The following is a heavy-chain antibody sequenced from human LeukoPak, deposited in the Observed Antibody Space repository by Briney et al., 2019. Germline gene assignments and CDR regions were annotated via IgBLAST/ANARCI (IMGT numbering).Heavy chain of an antibody. V-gene: IGHV4-34*01. D-gene: IGHD3-10*01. Sequence: TGGSLRLSCAASGFTFSSYEMNWVRQAPGKGLEWIGEINHSGSTNYNPSLKSRVTISVDTSKNQFSLKLSSVTAADTAVYYCARRPRVYGSGSPYDYWGQGTLVTVSS. CDR3: ARRPRVYGSGSPYDY. CDR2: INHSGST. CDR1: GFTFSSYE. J-gene: IGHJ4*02.